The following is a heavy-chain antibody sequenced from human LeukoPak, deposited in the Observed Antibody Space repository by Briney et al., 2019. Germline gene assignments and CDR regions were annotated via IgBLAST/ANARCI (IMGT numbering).Heavy chain of an antibody. CDR3: ARQVSQAVAGTPYFDY. CDR1: GGSISSGDYY. J-gene: IGHJ4*02. V-gene: IGHV4-30-4*01. Sequence: PSQTLSLTCTVSGGSISSGDYYWSWIRQPPGKGLEWIGYIYYSGSTYYNPSLKSRITISVDTSKNQFSLKLSSVTAADTAVYYCARQVSQAVAGTPYFDYWGQGTLVTVSS. CDR2: IYYSGST. D-gene: IGHD6-19*01.